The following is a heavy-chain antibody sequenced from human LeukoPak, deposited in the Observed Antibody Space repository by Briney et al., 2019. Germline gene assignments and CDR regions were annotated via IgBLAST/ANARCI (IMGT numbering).Heavy chain of an antibody. CDR2: IYSGGRT. D-gene: IGHD2-21*01. J-gene: IGHJ3*02. Sequence: PGGSLRLSCAASGFTVSSSYMSWVRQAPGKGLEWVSVIYSGGRTYYADSVKGRFTISRDNSKNTLYLQMNTLRAADTAVYYCARERGDRDAFDIWGQGTMVTVSS. CDR3: ARERGDRDAFDI. CDR1: GFTVSSSY. V-gene: IGHV3-53*01.